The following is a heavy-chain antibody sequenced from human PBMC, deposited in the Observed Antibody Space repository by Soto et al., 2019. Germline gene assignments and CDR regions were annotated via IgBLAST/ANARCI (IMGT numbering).Heavy chain of an antibody. V-gene: IGHV3-11*01. J-gene: IGHJ6*02. CDR3: ARVGPPLDV. D-gene: IGHD1-26*01. CDR2: ISSSGSTI. Sequence: GGSLRLSCAASGFTFSNYAMSWVRQAPGEGLEWVSYISSSGSTIHYADSVKGRFTISRDNAKNSLYLQMNSLRAEDTAVYYCARVGPPLDVWGQGTTVTVSS. CDR1: GFTFSNYA.